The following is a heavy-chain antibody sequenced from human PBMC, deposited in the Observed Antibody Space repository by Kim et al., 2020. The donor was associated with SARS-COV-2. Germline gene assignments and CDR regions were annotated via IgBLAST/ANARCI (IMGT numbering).Heavy chain of an antibody. CDR2: ISGSGGST. CDR1: GFTFSSYA. Sequence: GGSLRLSCAASGFTFSSYAMSWVRQAPGKGLEWVSAISGSGGSTYYADSVKGRFTISRDNSKNTLYLQMNSLRAEDTAVYYCAKARKSSIVVVTTNNYDAFDIWGQGTMVTVSS. J-gene: IGHJ3*02. V-gene: IGHV3-23*01. CDR3: AKARKSSIVVVTTNNYDAFDI. D-gene: IGHD3-22*01.